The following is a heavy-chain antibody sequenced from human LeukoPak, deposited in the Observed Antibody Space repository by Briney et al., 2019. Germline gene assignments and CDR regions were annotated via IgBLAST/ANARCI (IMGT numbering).Heavy chain of an antibody. CDR2: FSSDGSNT. V-gene: IGHV3-74*01. D-gene: IGHD3-10*01. Sequence: GGSLRLSCAASGFTFSTYWMHWVRHAPGKGLVWVSRFSSDGSNTNYADSVKGRFTISRDNAKNTLYLQMNSLRPEDTAVYYCVLLSLTPGWGQGTLVTVSS. CDR3: VLLSLTPG. CDR1: GFTFSTYW. J-gene: IGHJ4*02.